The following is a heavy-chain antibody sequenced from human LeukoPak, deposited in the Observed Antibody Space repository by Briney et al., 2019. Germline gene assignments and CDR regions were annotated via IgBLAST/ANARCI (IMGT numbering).Heavy chain of an antibody. CDR1: GFTFSSYG. CDR2: ISYDGSNK. CDR3: ARPSPDWGIVPFDS. D-gene: IGHD3-9*01. Sequence: GGSLRLSCAASGFTFSSYGMHWVRQAPGKGLEWVAVISYDGSNKYYADSVKGRFTISRDNSKNTLYLQMNSLRAEDTAVYYCARPSPDWGIVPFDSWGQGTLVTVSS. J-gene: IGHJ4*02. V-gene: IGHV3-30*03.